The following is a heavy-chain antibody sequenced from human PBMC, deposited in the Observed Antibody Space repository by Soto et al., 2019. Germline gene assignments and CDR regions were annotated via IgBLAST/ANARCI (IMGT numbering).Heavy chain of an antibody. CDR1: GFSFSTYS. CDR3: ARGSQNFWMREDAFDI. CDR2: IHSSSRYI. Sequence: EVQLVESGGGQVKPGGSLRLSCAASGFSFSTYSMNWVRQAPGKGLEWVSSIHSSSRYIYYADSVKGRFTISRENAKNSLFLQMSRLRAEDTAVYYCARGSQNFWMREDAFDIWGQGTMVSVSS. D-gene: IGHD3-3*01. V-gene: IGHV3-21*01. J-gene: IGHJ3*02.